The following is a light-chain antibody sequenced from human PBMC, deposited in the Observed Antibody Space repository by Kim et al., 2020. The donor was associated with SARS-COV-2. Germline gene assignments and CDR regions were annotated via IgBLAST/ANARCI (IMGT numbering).Light chain of an antibody. Sequence: PEESATLTNRARHNVGNSLAWDQQKHDQAPKLLINGAAMRAAGIRDRFSGSESGTDFTHTISSLAPEDFAIYYCQQRGNWPPAITFGRGTKVDIK. CDR1: HNVGNS. CDR2: GAA. J-gene: IGKJ4*01. V-gene: IGKV3-11*01. CDR3: QQRGNWPPAIT.